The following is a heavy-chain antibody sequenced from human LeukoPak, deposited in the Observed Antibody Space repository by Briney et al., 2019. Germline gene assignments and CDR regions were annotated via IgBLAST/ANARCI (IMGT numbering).Heavy chain of an antibody. CDR3: ATSWGYCSGGSCYSSLYYYYGMDV. Sequence: SETLSLTCTVSGGSISSSYYYWGWIRQPPGKGLEWIGSTYSSGSTYYNPSLKSRVTISVDTSENQFSLKLSSVTAADTAVYYCATSWGYCSGGSCYSSLYYYYGMDVWGQGTTVTVSS. CDR2: TYSSGST. D-gene: IGHD2-15*01. CDR1: GGSISSSYYY. V-gene: IGHV4-39*07. J-gene: IGHJ6*02.